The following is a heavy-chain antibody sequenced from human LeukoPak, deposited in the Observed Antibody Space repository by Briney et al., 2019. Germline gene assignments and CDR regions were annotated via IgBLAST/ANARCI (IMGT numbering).Heavy chain of an antibody. D-gene: IGHD3-22*01. Sequence: GGSLRLSCAASGLTFRNYWMHWVRQAPGKGLMWLSRITGDGSDTIYAGSGKGRFTISRDNAKNTLYLQMNSLRAEDTAVYYCARDNSSGIDYWGQGTLVTVSS. J-gene: IGHJ4*02. CDR3: ARDNSSGIDY. CDR1: GLTFRNYW. CDR2: ITGDGSDT. V-gene: IGHV3-74*01.